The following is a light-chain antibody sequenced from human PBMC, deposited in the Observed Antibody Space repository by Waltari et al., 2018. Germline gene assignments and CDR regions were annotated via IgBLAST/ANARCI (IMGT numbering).Light chain of an antibody. Sequence: DIQMTQSPSSLSASVGDRVTITCQASQDINNFLNWYQQKPGRAPSPLIYDASNLETRVPSRFSGSGSGTHFTLTISSLQTEDSATYYCQQFDTLPPSFGGGTKVEI. J-gene: IGKJ4*01. CDR1: QDINNF. CDR2: DAS. CDR3: QQFDTLPPS. V-gene: IGKV1-33*01.